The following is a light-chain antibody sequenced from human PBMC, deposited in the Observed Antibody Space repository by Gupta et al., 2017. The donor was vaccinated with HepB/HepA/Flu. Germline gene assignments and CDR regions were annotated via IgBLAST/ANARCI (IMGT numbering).Light chain of an antibody. CDR3: QQSHTTPWP. Sequence: IQMTQSPSSLSASVGDRVTITCRASQNVGDFLNWYQQKPGKAPQLLIYAGSSVHSGVPSRFSGSGSGTDFTLTISRLQPEDFATYYCQQSHTTPWPFGEGTKVDIK. CDR2: AGS. V-gene: IGKV1-39*01. J-gene: IGKJ1*01. CDR1: QNVGDF.